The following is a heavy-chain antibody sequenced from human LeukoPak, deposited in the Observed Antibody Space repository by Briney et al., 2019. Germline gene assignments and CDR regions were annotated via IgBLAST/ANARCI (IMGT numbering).Heavy chain of an antibody. CDR1: GGSISSGDYY. Sequence: SQTLSLTCTVSGGSISSGDYYWSWIRQPPGKGLEWIGYIYYSGSTYYNPSLKSRVTISVDTSKNQFSLKLSSVTAADTAVYYCARGWWIYDSSGYYYKDFDYRGQGTLVTVSS. J-gene: IGHJ4*02. CDR2: IYYSGST. CDR3: ARGWWIYDSSGYYYKDFDY. V-gene: IGHV4-30-4*01. D-gene: IGHD3-22*01.